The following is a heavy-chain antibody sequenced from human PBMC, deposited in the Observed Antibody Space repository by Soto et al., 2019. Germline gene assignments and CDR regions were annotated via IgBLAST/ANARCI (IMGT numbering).Heavy chain of an antibody. D-gene: IGHD6-19*01. CDR3: AHIVVAGLGYYFDY. CDR2: IYWDDDT. CDR1: GFSLSSTRMA. V-gene: IGHV2-5*02. Sequence: QITLKESGPTLVKPKQTLTLTCTFSGFSLSSTRMAVGWIRQPPGKALEWLACIYWDDDTRYSPFLKSRLTITKDTSKNQVVLTMSNMDPVDTARYYCAHIVVAGLGYYFDYWGQGTLVTVSS. J-gene: IGHJ4*02.